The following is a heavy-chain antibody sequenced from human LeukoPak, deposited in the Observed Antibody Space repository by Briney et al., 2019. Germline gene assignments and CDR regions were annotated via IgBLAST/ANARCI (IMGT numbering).Heavy chain of an antibody. CDR3: ARGIWYSSGWYVLDY. D-gene: IGHD6-19*01. Sequence: ASVKVSCKASGYTFTGYYMHWVRQAPGQGLEWMGWINPNSGGTNYAQKFEARVTMTRDTSISTAYMELSSLRSDDTAVYYCARGIWYSSGWYVLDYWGQGTLVTVSS. CDR2: INPNSGGT. J-gene: IGHJ4*02. CDR1: GYTFTGYY. V-gene: IGHV1-2*02.